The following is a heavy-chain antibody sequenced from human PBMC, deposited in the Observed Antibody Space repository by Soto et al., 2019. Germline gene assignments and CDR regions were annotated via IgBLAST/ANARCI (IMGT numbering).Heavy chain of an antibody. CDR2: IYYSGST. CDR3: ARTGLRRAGAPSPYNWSDP. Sequence: SETLSLTCTVSGGSISSSSYYWGWIRQPPGKGLEWIGSIYYSGSTYYNPSLKSRVTISVDTSKNQFSLKLSSVTAADTAVYYCARTGLRRAGAPSPYNWSDPWGQGTLVTVSS. D-gene: IGHD4-17*01. J-gene: IGHJ5*02. V-gene: IGHV4-39*01. CDR1: GGSISSSSYY.